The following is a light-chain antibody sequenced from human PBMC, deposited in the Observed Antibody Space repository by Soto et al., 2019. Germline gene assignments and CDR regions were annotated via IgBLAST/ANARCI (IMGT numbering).Light chain of an antibody. CDR3: QQYNGWPIT. V-gene: IGKV3-15*01. CDR1: QSVSSN. J-gene: IGKJ5*01. Sequence: EIVMTHSPTILSVSPGERATLSCRASQSVSSNLAWYQQKPGQAPRLLIYGASTRATGFPARFSGSGSGTEFTLTISSLQSEDFAVYYCQQYNGWPITFGQGTRLEIK. CDR2: GAS.